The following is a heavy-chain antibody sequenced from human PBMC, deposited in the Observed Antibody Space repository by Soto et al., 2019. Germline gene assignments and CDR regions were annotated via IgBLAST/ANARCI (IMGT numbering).Heavy chain of an antibody. D-gene: IGHD3-3*01. J-gene: IGHJ5*02. Sequence: QVQLVQSGAEVKKPGASVKVSCKASGYTFTSYAMRWVRQAPGQRLEWMGWINAGNGNTKYSQKFQGRVTITRDTSASTAYMELSSLRSEDTAVYYCARSITIFGVAPFDPWGQGTLVTVSS. CDR1: GYTFTSYA. CDR2: INAGNGNT. V-gene: IGHV1-3*01. CDR3: ARSITIFGVAPFDP.